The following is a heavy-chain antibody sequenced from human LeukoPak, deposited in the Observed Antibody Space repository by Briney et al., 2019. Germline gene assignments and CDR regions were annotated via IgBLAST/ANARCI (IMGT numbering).Heavy chain of an antibody. Sequence: GSLRLSCAASGFTFSSYWMSWIRQPPGKGLEWIGEINHSGSTNYNPSLKSRVTISVDTSKNQFSLKLSSVTAADTAVYYCARAFDYGGNLSFGYWGQGTLVTVSS. V-gene: IGHV4-34*01. CDR2: INHSGST. J-gene: IGHJ4*02. CDR1: GFTFSSYW. D-gene: IGHD4-23*01. CDR3: ARAFDYGGNLSFGY.